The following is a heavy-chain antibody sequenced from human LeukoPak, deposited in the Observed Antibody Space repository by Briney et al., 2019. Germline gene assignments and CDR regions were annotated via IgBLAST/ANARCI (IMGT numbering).Heavy chain of an antibody. CDR3: TRIIKSGSFDY. Sequence: GGSLRLSCAASGFTFSNAWMNWVRQAPGKGLEWVGRIKSKTDGGTTDYAAPVKGRFTISRDDPTNTLFLQMNSLKTEDTALYYCTRIIKSGSFDYWGQGTLVTVSS. V-gene: IGHV3-15*01. CDR1: GFTFSNAW. D-gene: IGHD1-26*01. CDR2: IKSKTDGGTT. J-gene: IGHJ4*02.